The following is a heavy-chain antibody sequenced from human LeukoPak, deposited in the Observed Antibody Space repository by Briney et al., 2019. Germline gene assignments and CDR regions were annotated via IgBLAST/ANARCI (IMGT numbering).Heavy chain of an antibody. J-gene: IGHJ4*02. Sequence: GGSLRLSCAASGFTVSSNYMSWVRQAPGKGLAWVSVIYSGGSTYYADSMKGRFTISRDSSKNTLYLQMNGLRAEDTAVYFCARPVTIFGPFDYWGQGTLVTVSS. V-gene: IGHV3-66*04. D-gene: IGHD3-3*01. CDR3: ARPVTIFGPFDY. CDR1: GFTVSSNY. CDR2: IYSGGST.